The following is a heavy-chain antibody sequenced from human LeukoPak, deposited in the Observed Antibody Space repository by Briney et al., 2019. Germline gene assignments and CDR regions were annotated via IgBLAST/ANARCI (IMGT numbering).Heavy chain of an antibody. D-gene: IGHD1-26*01. Sequence: GGSLRLSCIASGFTFRDYSMNWVRQARGKGPEWIAHISSRSTAKYYAESVMGRFTISRDNDMNSLYLQMNSLRDEDTAVYYCAKTQGSYFSPYYFDYWGQGTLVTVSS. J-gene: IGHJ4*02. CDR2: ISSRSTAK. CDR1: GFTFRDYS. V-gene: IGHV3-48*02. CDR3: AKTQGSYFSPYYFDY.